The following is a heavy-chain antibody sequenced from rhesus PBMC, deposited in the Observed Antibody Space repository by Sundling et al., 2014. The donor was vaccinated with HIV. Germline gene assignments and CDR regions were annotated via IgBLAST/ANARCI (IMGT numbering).Heavy chain of an antibody. D-gene: IGHD4-35*01. J-gene: IGHJ1*01. CDR1: GASISLYW. CDR3: ARSYDKYEYFEF. Sequence: QVQLQESGPGLVKPSETLSLTCTVSGASISLYWWSWTRQPPGKGLEWIGYISGSSGSTDYNPSLKSRLTISTDTSKNQFSLNLSSVTAADTAMYFCARSYDKYEYFEFWGQGALVTVSS. V-gene: IGHV4-165*01. CDR2: ISGSSGST.